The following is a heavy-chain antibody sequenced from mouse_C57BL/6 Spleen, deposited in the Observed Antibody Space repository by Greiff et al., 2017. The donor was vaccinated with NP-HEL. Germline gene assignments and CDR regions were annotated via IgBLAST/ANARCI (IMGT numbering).Heavy chain of an antibody. CDR3: ARMDYDYDVEDFDV. J-gene: IGHJ1*03. D-gene: IGHD2-4*01. V-gene: IGHV1-85*01. CDR2: IYPRDGST. Sequence: QVQLQQSGPELVKPGASVKLSCTASGYTFTSYDINWVKQRPGQGLEWIGWIYPRDGSTKYNEKFKGKATLTVDTSSSTAYMELHSLTSEDSAVYFCARMDYDYDVEDFDVWGKGTTVTVSS. CDR1: GYTFTSYD.